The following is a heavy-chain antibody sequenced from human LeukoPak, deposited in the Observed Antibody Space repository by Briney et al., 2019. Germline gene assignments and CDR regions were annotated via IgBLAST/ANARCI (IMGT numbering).Heavy chain of an antibody. J-gene: IGHJ6*03. Sequence: GASVKVSCKASGGTFSSYAISWVRQAPGQGLEWMGGIIPIFGTANYAQKFQGRVTITADESTSTAYMELSSLRSGDTAVYYCARDLAKYYYYYYYMDVWGKGTTVTVSS. CDR2: IIPIFGTA. CDR3: ARDLAKYYYYYYYMDV. CDR1: GGTFSSYA. D-gene: IGHD3-3*02. V-gene: IGHV1-69*13.